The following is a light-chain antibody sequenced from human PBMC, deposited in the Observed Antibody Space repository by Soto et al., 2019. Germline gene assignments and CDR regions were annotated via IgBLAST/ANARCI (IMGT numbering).Light chain of an antibody. CDR1: SSNIGSNY. J-gene: IGLJ2*01. Sequence: QSVLTQPPSASGTPGQRVTISCSGSSSNIGSNYVYWYHQLPGTAPKLLIYRNNQRPSGVPDRFSGSKSGTSASLAIGGLRSEDEDDYYCAAWDDSLSGVVFGGGTKLTVL. V-gene: IGLV1-47*01. CDR3: AAWDDSLSGVV. CDR2: RNN.